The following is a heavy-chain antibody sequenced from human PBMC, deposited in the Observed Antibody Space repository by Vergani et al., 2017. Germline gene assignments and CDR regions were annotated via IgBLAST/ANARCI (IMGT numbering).Heavy chain of an antibody. V-gene: IGHV3-30-3*01. J-gene: IGHJ4*02. CDR1: GFTFSSYA. CDR2: ISYDGSNK. CDR3: ARPPTVVTPMFDY. Sequence: VQLVESGGGLVQPGRSLRLSCAASGFTFSSYAMHWVRQAPGKGLEWVAVISYDGSNKYYADSVKGRFTIARDNSTNTLYLQMNSLRAEDTAVYYCARPPTVVTPMFDYWGQGTLVTVSS. D-gene: IGHD4-23*01.